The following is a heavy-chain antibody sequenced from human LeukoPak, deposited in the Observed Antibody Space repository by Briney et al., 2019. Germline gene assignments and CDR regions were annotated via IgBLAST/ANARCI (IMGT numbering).Heavy chain of an antibody. CDR3: ARDRNYYGSGSYPYFDY. V-gene: IGHV4-39*07. CDR1: GGSISSSSYY. J-gene: IGHJ4*02. D-gene: IGHD3-10*01. Sequence: SETLSLTCTVSGGSISSSSYYWGWIRQPPGKGLEWIGSIYYSGSTYYNPSLKSRVTISVDTSKNQFSLKLSSVTAADTAVYYCARDRNYYGSGSYPYFDYWGQGTLVTVSS. CDR2: IYYSGST.